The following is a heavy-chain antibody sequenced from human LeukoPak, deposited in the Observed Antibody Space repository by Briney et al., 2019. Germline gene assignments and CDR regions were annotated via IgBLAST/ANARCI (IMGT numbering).Heavy chain of an antibody. CDR3: ARGDSSSWNNYFDY. J-gene: IGHJ4*02. D-gene: IGHD6-13*01. Sequence: PGRSLRLSCAASGFTFSSYGMHWVRQAPGKGLEWEAVIWYDGSNKYYADSVKGRFTISRDNSKNTLYLQMNSLRAEDTAVYYCARGDSSSWNNYFDYWGQGTLVTVSS. CDR2: IWYDGSNK. V-gene: IGHV3-33*01. CDR1: GFTFSSYG.